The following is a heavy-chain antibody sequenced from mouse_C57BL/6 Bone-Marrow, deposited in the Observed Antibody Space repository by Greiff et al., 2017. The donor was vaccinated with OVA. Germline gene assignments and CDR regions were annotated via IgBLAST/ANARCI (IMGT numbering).Heavy chain of an antibody. D-gene: IGHD3-2*02. J-gene: IGHJ2*01. CDR3: ARKGDSSGYHAYFDY. CDR2: IWTGGGT. V-gene: IGHV2-9-1*01. Sequence: VKVVESGPGLVAPSQSLSITCTVSGFSLTSYAIGWVRQPPGKGLEWLGVIWTGGGTNYNSALKSRLSISKDNSKSQVFLKMNSLQTDDTARYYCARKGDSSGYHAYFDYWGQGTTLTVSS. CDR1: GFSLTSYA.